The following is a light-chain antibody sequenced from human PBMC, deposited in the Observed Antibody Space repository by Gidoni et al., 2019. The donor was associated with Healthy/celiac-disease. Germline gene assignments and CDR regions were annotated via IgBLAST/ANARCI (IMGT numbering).Light chain of an antibody. CDR3: QQYGSSPRYT. CDR2: GAS. J-gene: IGKJ2*01. V-gene: IGKV3-20*01. CDR1: QSVSSSY. Sequence: EIVLTQSPGTLSLSPGERATLSCRASQSVSSSYLAWYQQKPGQAPRLLIYGASSRATGIPDRFSGSGSGTDFTLTISRLEPEDFAVYYCQQYGSSPRYTFGQXTKLVIK.